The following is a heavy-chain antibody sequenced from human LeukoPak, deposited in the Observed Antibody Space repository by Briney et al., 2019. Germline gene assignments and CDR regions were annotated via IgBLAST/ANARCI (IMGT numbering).Heavy chain of an antibody. CDR3: ARYCSGGSCYGHDAFDI. CDR1: GFTFSSYE. Sequence: PGGSLRLSCAASGFTFSSYEMNWVRQAPGKGLEWVSYISSSGSTIYYADSVKGRFTISRDNAKNSLYLQMNSLRAEDTAVYYCARYCSGGSCYGHDAFDICGQGTMVTVSS. V-gene: IGHV3-48*03. D-gene: IGHD2-15*01. CDR2: ISSSGSTI. J-gene: IGHJ3*02.